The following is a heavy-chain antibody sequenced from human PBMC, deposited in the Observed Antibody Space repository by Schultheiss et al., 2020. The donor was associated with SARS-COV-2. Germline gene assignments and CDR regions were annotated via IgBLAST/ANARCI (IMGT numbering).Heavy chain of an antibody. CDR2: ISYDGSNK. D-gene: IGHD6-19*01. CDR1: GFTFSSYD. CDR3: TTGNIAVAPYYYYGMDV. Sequence: GGSLRLSCAASGFTFSSYDMSWVRQAPGKGLEWVAVISYDGSNKYYADSVKGRFTISRDNSKNTLYLQMNSLRAEDTAVYYCTTGNIAVAPYYYYGMDVWGQGTTVTVSS. V-gene: IGHV3-30*03. J-gene: IGHJ6*02.